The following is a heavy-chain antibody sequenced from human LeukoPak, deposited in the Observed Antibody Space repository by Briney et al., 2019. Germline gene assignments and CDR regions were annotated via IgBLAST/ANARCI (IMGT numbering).Heavy chain of an antibody. V-gene: IGHV4-31*03. Sequence: KTSQTLSLTCTVSGGSISSGGYYWSWIRQHPGKGLEWIGYIYYSGSTYYNPSLKSRVTISVDTSKNQFSLKLSSVTAADTAVYYCAGDSSWEDGSGKGFDPWGQGTLVTVSS. CDR3: AGDSSWEDGSGKGFDP. D-gene: IGHD3-10*01. J-gene: IGHJ5*02. CDR2: IYYSGST. CDR1: GGSISSGGYY.